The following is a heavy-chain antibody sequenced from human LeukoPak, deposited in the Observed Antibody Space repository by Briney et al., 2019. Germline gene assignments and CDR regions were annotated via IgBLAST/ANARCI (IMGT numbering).Heavy chain of an antibody. CDR2: ISTDGSST. CDR1: GFTFSSYG. V-gene: IGHV3-74*01. J-gene: IGHJ4*02. D-gene: IGHD4-17*01. CDR3: ARDHNGDYVD. Sequence: GGSLRLSCAASGFTFSSYGMHWVRQAPGKGLVWVSRISTDGSSTSYADSVKGRFTISRDNAKNTLYLQMNSLRAEDTSVYYCARDHNGDYVDWGQGTLVTVPS.